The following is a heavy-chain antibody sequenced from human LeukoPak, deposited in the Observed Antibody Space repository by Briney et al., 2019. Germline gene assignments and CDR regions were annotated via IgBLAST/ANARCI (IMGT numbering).Heavy chain of an antibody. J-gene: IGHJ2*01. D-gene: IGHD1-1*01. CDR1: GASISSYY. V-gene: IGHV4-59*08. Sequence: SETLSLTCTVSGASISSYYWSWIRQPPGKGLEWIGYISYIGSTNYNPSLKSRGTISVDTSKNQFSLKLSSVAAAETAVYYCARAVGVGRGTYFDLWGRGTLVTVSS. CDR3: ARAVGVGRGTYFDL. CDR2: ISYIGST.